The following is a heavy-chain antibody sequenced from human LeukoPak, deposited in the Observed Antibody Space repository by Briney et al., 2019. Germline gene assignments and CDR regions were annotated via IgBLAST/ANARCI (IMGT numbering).Heavy chain of an antibody. Sequence: GGSLRLSCAASGFTFSSNYMSWVRQAPGKGLEWVSIIYSGGSTYYADSVKGRFTSSRDNSKNTLYLQMNSLRAEDTAVYYCARSYDFWSGSLSYWGQGTLVTVSS. D-gene: IGHD3-3*01. J-gene: IGHJ4*02. V-gene: IGHV3-66*01. CDR3: ARSYDFWSGSLSY. CDR2: IYSGGST. CDR1: GFTFSSNY.